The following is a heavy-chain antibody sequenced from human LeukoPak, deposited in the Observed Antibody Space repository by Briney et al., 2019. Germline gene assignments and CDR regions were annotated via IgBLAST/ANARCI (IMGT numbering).Heavy chain of an antibody. Sequence: SETLSLTCTVSGGSISSGGYYWSWIRQHPGKGLEWIGYIYYSGSTYYNPSLKSRVTISVDTSKNQFSLKLSSVTAADTAVYYCARLVTMVRGVIIAVDYWGQGTLVTVSS. D-gene: IGHD3-10*01. CDR1: GGSISSGGYY. J-gene: IGHJ4*02. CDR2: IYYSGST. CDR3: ARLVTMVRGVIIAVDY. V-gene: IGHV4-31*03.